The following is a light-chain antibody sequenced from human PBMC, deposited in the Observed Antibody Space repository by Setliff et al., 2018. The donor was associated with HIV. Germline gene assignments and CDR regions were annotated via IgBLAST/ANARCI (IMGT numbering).Light chain of an antibody. CDR2: DVS. Sequence: QSALTQPRSVSGSPGQSVTISCTGTASDIGNYKYVSWYQQHPEKAPNRILYDVSQRPSGVPDRFSGSKSGNTASLTISGLQAEDEGDYYCCSYAGTYTSLYVFGTGTKVTVL. J-gene: IGLJ1*01. V-gene: IGLV2-11*01. CDR3: CSYAGTYTSLYV. CDR1: ASDIGNYKY.